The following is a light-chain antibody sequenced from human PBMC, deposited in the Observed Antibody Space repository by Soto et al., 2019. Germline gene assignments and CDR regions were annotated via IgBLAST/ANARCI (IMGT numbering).Light chain of an antibody. CDR3: QQYNNWPWT. V-gene: IGKV3-15*01. CDR2: GAS. CDR1: QSISDT. Sequence: EIVMTQSPATLSESPGGRATLSCRASQSISDTLAWYQQKPGQAPRLLIHGASTRATGFPARFSGSGSGTDFTLTISSLQSEDFAVYYCQQYNNWPWTFGQGTKVEIK. J-gene: IGKJ1*01.